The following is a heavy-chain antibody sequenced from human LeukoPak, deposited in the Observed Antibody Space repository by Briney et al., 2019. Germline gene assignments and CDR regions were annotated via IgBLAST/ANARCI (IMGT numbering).Heavy chain of an antibody. Sequence: PGGSLRLSCAASGFTFSSYAMHWVRQAPGKGLEWVAVISYDGSNKYYADSVKGRFTISRDNSKNTLYLQMNSLRAEDAAVYYCARGEGGTIIDYWGQGTLVTVSS. CDR3: ARGEGGTIIDY. D-gene: IGHD1-7*01. J-gene: IGHJ4*02. CDR2: ISYDGSNK. V-gene: IGHV3-30-3*01. CDR1: GFTFSSYA.